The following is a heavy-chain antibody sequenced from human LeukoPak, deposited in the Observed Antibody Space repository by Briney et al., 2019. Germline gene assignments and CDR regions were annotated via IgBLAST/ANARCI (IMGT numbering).Heavy chain of an antibody. D-gene: IGHD5-12*01. CDR1: GFTFDDYA. J-gene: IGHJ4*02. CDR3: AKGVVATISENFDY. CDR2: ISWNSGSI. Sequence: GGSLRLSCAASGFTFDDYAMHWVRQAPGKGLEWVSGISWNSGSIGYADSVKGRFTISRDNAKNSLYLQMNSLRAEDTALYYCAKGVVATISENFDYWGQGTLVTVSS. V-gene: IGHV3-9*01.